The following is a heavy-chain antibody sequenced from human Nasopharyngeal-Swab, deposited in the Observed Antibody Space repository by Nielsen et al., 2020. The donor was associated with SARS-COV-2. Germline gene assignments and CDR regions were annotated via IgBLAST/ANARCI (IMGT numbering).Heavy chain of an antibody. V-gene: IGHV4-34*01. Sequence: SETLSLTCAVYGGSFSGYYWSWIRQPPGKGLEWIGEINHSGSTNYNPSLKRRVTISVDTSKTQFSLRWSSVTAADTAVYYCARGWLSLRFDYWGQGTLVTVSS. CDR2: INHSGST. CDR3: ARGWLSLRFDY. D-gene: IGHD3-9*01. J-gene: IGHJ4*02. CDR1: GGSFSGYY.